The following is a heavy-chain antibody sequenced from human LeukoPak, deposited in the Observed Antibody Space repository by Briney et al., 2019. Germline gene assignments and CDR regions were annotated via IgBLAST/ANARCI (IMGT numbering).Heavy chain of an antibody. V-gene: IGHV3-23*01. CDR2: ISGGGGST. J-gene: IGHJ4*02. CDR3: AKDQYVWGSYRFDY. Sequence: GGSLRLSCAASGFTFSSYAMSWVRQAPGKGLEWVSAISGGGGSTYCADSVKGRFTISRDNSKNTLYLQMNSLRAEDTAVYYCAKDQYVWGSYRFDYWGQGTLVTVSS. D-gene: IGHD3-16*02. CDR1: GFTFSSYA.